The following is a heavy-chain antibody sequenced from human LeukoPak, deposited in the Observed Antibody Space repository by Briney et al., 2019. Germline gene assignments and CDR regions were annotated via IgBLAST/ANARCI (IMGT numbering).Heavy chain of an antibody. D-gene: IGHD1-26*01. Sequence: SETLSLTCTVSGGSISSSSYYWGWIRQPPGKGLEWIGNIYYSGSTYYNPSLKSRVTISVDTSKNQFSLKLSSVTAADTAVYYCAREAGATTSPFDYWGQGTLVTVSS. CDR2: IYYSGST. V-gene: IGHV4-39*07. J-gene: IGHJ4*02. CDR1: GGSISSSSYY. CDR3: AREAGATTSPFDY.